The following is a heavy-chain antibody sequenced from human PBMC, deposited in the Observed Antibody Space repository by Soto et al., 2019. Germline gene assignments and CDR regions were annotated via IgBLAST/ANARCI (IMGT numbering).Heavy chain of an antibody. CDR1: GGSISSGDYY. D-gene: IGHD3-10*01. CDR2: ISSSGRT. CDR3: YGSGHYGMDV. V-gene: IGHV4-30-4*01. Sequence: LQESGPGLVRPSETLSLTCTVSGGSISSGDYYWTWSRQPPGKGLEWIGYISSSGRTYYNPSLESRLTISLDTSKNHFSLKLTSVTAADTAVYYCYGSGHYGMDVWGQGTTVTVSS. J-gene: IGHJ6*02.